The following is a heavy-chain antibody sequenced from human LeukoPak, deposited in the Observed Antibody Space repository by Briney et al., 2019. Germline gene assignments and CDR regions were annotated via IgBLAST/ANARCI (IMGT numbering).Heavy chain of an antibody. D-gene: IGHD3-3*01. V-gene: IGHV3-7*01. CDR2: IKQDGSEK. CDR3: ARDVDHKNYDFWSGYHRPLDV. J-gene: IGHJ6*04. CDR1: GFTFSSYW. Sequence: GGSLRLPCAASGFTFSSYWMSWVRQAPGKGLEWVANIKQDGSEKYYVDSVKGRFTISRDNAKNSLYLQMNSLRAEDTAVYYCARDVDHKNYDFWSGYHRPLDVWGKGTTVTVSS.